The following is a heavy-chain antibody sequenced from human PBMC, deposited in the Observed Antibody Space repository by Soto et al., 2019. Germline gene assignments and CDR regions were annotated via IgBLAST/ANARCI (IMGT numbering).Heavy chain of an antibody. Sequence: AASVKVSCKVSGYTLTELSMHWVRQAPGKGLEWMGGFDPEDGETIYAQKFQGRVTMTEDTSTDTAYMELSSLRSEDTAVYYCATVGLRFGELSYFDYWGQGTLVTVSS. CDR1: GYTLTELS. D-gene: IGHD3-10*01. J-gene: IGHJ4*02. CDR2: FDPEDGET. V-gene: IGHV1-24*01. CDR3: ATVGLRFGELSYFDY.